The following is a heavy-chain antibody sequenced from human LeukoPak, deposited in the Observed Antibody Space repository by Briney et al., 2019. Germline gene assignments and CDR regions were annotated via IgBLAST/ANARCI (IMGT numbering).Heavy chain of an antibody. CDR1: GFTFDDYA. CDR2: ISWNSGSI. CDR3: AKAGVEDNYYFDY. Sequence: GRSLRLSCAASGFTFDDYAMHWVRQAPGKGLEWVSGISWNSGSIGYADSVKGRFTISRDNAKNSLYLQMNSLRAEDTALYYCAKAGVEDNYYFDYWGQRTLVTVSS. D-gene: IGHD3-10*01. V-gene: IGHV3-9*01. J-gene: IGHJ4*02.